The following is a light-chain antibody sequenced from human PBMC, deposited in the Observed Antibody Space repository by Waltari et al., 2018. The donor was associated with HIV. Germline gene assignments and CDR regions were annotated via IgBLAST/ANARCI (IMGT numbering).Light chain of an antibody. CDR3: AAWDDSLSGWV. CDR2: RNN. V-gene: IGLV1-47*01. CDR1: SSNIGSNY. J-gene: IGLJ3*02. Sequence: QSVLTQPPSASGTPGQRVTISCSGSSSNIGSNYVYWYQQLPGTAPKLLIYRNNQRASGVPDRVAGSKAGPSSSLAISGLRSEDEADYYCAAWDDSLSGWVFGGGAKLTVL.